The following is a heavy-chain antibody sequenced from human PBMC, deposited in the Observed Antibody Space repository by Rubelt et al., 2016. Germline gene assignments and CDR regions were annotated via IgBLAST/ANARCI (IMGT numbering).Heavy chain of an antibody. Sequence: QVQLVQSGAEVKKPGASVKVSCKASGYTFTGYYMHWVRQAPGQGLEWMGRINPNSGGTNYAQKFQGRVTMSRDTSSRTDYRGPSRRRSDDTAVYYCARGVGTAFDPWGQGTLVTVSS. CDR3: ARGVGTAFDP. V-gene: IGHV1-2*06. CDR2: INPNSGGT. CDR1: GYTFTGYY. D-gene: IGHD1-1*01. J-gene: IGHJ5*02.